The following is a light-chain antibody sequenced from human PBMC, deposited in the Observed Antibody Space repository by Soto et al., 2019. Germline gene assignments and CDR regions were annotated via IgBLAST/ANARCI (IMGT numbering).Light chain of an antibody. CDR1: QSISTY. V-gene: IGKV1-39*01. Sequence: DIPMTQSPSSLSASVGDRVTITCRASQSISTYLNWYQQKRGKAPNLLIYAASSLQNGVPPRFSGSGSGTDFTLTISSLQPEDFATYYCQQSFSTVTWTFGQGTKVEIK. CDR3: QQSFSTVTWT. J-gene: IGKJ1*01. CDR2: AAS.